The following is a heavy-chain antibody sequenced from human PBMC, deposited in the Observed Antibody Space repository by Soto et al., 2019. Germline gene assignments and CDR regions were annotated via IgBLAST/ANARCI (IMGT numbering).Heavy chain of an antibody. CDR2: IYYSGST. CDR3: ARRNGYCSSTSCIRGGIGDAFDI. CDR1: GGSISSSSYY. J-gene: IGHJ3*02. D-gene: IGHD2-2*01. Sequence: QLQLQESGPGLVKPSETLSLTCTVSGGSISSSSYYWGWIRQPPGKGLEWIGSIYYSGSTYYNPSLKSRVTISVDTSKNQFSLKLSSVTAADTAVYYCARRNGYCSSTSCIRGGIGDAFDIWGQGTMVTVSS. V-gene: IGHV4-39*01.